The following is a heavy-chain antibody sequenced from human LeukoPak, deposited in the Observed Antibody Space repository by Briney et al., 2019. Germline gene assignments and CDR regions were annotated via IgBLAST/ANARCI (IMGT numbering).Heavy chain of an antibody. J-gene: IGHJ4*02. CDR2: ISYDGSNK. D-gene: IGHD2-2*02. CDR1: GFTFSSYA. V-gene: IGHV3-30-3*01. CDR3: ARERRGYCSSTSCYTSYFDY. Sequence: GSLRLSCAASGFTFSSYAMHWVRQAPGKGLEWVAVISYDGSNKYYADSVKGRFTISRDNSKNTLYLQMNSLRAEDTAVYYCARERRGYCSSTSCYTSYFDYWGQGTLVTVSS.